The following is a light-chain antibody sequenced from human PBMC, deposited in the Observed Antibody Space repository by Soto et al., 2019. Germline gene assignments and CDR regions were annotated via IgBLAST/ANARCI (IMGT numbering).Light chain of an antibody. CDR1: SSDVGGYNY. J-gene: IGLJ2*01. V-gene: IGLV2-14*01. Sequence: QSALTQPASASGSPGQSITISCTGTSSDVGGYNYVCCYQQHRGKAPKLMIYDVSNRSSGVSNRFSGSKSGNTASLTISVLQAEDEADYYCRSYTSSSTVVFGGGTKVTVL. CDR2: DVS. CDR3: RSYTSSSTVV.